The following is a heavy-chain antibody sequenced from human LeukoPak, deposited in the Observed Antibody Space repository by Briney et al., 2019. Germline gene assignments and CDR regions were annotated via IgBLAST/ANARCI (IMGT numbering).Heavy chain of an antibody. J-gene: IGHJ4*02. CDR1: GGSFSGYY. CDR3: ARHGLRLTGSSFGY. CDR2: INHSGST. V-gene: IGHV4-34*01. Sequence: SETLSLTCAVYGGSFSGYYWSWIRQPPGKGLEWIGEINHSGSTNYNPSLKSRVTISVDTSKNQFSLKLSSVTAADTAVYYCARHGLRLTGSSFGYWGQGTLVTVSS. D-gene: IGHD3-9*01.